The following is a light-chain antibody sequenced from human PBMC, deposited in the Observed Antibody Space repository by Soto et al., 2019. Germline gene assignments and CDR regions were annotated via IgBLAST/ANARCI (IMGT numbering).Light chain of an antibody. CDR1: SSDVGGYNF. CDR2: DVT. J-gene: IGLJ3*02. Sequence: QSALTQPSSVSGSTGQSVTISCTGTSSDVGGYNFVSWYQQSPGKAPKLIIYDVTKRPSGVPDRFSGSKSGNTASLTISGLQAEDEADYYCCSYAGTYTLWVFGGGTKLTVL. V-gene: IGLV2-11*01. CDR3: CSYAGTYTLWV.